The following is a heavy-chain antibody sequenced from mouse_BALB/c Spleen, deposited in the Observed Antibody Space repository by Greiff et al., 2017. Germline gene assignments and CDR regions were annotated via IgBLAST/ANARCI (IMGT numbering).Heavy chain of an antibody. CDR3: ARSGLLRLYAMDY. J-gene: IGHJ4*01. CDR2: ISSGSSTI. CDR1: GFTFSSFG. Sequence: EVKLVESGGGLVQPGGSRKLSCAASGFTFSSFGMHWVRQAPEKGLEWVAYISSGSSTIYYADTVKGRFTISRDNPKNTLFLQMTSLRSEDTAMYYCARSGLLRLYAMDYWGQGTSFTVSS. V-gene: IGHV5-17*02. D-gene: IGHD1-2*01.